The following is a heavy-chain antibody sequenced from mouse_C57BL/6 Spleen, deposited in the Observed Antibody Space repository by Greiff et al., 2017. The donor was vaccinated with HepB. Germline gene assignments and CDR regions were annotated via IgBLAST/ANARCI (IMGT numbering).Heavy chain of an antibody. CDR3: ASYDGYSWYFDV. CDR1: GFNIKNTY. J-gene: IGHJ1*03. D-gene: IGHD2-3*01. Sequence: EVQLQQSVAELVRPGASVKLSCTASGFNIKNTYMHWVKQRPDQGLEWIGRIDPANGNTKYAPKFQGKATITADTSSNTAYLQRSSLTSEDTAIYYCASYDGYSWYFDVWGTGTTVTVSS. CDR2: IDPANGNT. V-gene: IGHV14-3*01.